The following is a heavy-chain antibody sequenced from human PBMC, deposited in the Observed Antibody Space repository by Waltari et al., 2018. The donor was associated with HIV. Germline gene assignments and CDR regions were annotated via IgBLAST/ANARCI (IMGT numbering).Heavy chain of an antibody. CDR3: VKEGGYCSGGRCYYYGMDV. D-gene: IGHD2-15*01. Sequence: EVQLVESGGGLVPPGGSLRLSCSASGFTFSSYAMHWSRQAPGKGLEYVSAISNNGHSTYYADSVKGRFTISRDNSKNTLNLQMSSLRAEDTAVYYCVKEGGYCSGGRCYYYGMDVWGQGTTVTVSS. J-gene: IGHJ6*02. CDR1: GFTFSSYA. CDR2: ISNNGHST. V-gene: IGHV3-64D*06.